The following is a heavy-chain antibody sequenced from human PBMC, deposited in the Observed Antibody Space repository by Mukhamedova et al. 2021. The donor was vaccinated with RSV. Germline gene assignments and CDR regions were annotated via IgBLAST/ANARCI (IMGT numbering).Heavy chain of an antibody. CDR2: ISSNGGST. V-gene: IGHV3-64D*06. Sequence: VRQAPGKGLEYVSAISSNGGSTYYADSVKGRFTISRDNSKNTLYLQMSSLRAEDTAVYYCFSPPFIYGDSSLVYYWCHVTLVTVS. D-gene: IGHD4-17*01. CDR3: FSPPFIYGDSSLVYY. J-gene: IGHJ4*01.